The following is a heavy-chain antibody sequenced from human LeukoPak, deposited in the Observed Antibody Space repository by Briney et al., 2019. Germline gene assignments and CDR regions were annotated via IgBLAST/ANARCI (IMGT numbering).Heavy chain of an antibody. Sequence: GGSLRLSCAASGFTFSSHGMSWVRQAPGKGLEWVSAISGSGGSTYSADSVKGRFTISRDNSKNTLYLQMNSLRAEDTAVYYCARGYYGSGSYGFDYWGQGTLVTVSS. CDR1: GFTFSSHG. V-gene: IGHV3-23*01. J-gene: IGHJ4*02. D-gene: IGHD3-10*01. CDR2: ISGSGGST. CDR3: ARGYYGSGSYGFDY.